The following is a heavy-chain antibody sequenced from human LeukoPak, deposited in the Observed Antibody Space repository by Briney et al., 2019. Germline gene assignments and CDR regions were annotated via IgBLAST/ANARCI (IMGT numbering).Heavy chain of an antibody. CDR1: GYSFTGYY. CDR3: AREVISSSWFPFDY. CDR2: INPNSGGT. Sequence: GASVKVSCKASGYSFTGYYMHWVRQAPGQGLAWMGWINPNSGGTNYAQKFQGRVTMTRDTSISTAYMELSRLRSDDTAVYYCAREVISSSWFPFDYWGQGTLVTVSS. J-gene: IGHJ4*02. D-gene: IGHD6-13*01. V-gene: IGHV1-2*02.